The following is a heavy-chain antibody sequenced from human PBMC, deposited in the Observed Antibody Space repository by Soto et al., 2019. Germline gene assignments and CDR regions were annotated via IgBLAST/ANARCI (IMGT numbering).Heavy chain of an antibody. CDR2: IWYDGSNK. CDR3: ARQTQQLVVDY. D-gene: IGHD6-13*01. Sequence: GGALRLSCAASGFTFSSYGMHWVRQAPGKGLEWVAVIWYDGSNKYYADSVKGRFTISRDNSKNTLYLQMNSLRAEDTAVYYCARQTQQLVVDYWGQGTLVTVSS. CDR1: GFTFSSYG. V-gene: IGHV3-33*01. J-gene: IGHJ4*02.